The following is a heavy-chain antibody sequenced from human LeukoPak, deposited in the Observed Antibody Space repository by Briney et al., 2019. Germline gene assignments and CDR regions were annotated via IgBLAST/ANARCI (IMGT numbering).Heavy chain of an antibody. CDR2: IIPIFGTA. CDR1: GGTFSSYA. CDR3: ARAGSPVVPASFNSDWFDP. D-gene: IGHD2-2*01. V-gene: IGHV1-69*13. J-gene: IGHJ5*02. Sequence: ASVKVSSKASGGTFSSYAISWVRQAPGQGLEWMGGIIPIFGTANYAQKFQGRVTITADESTSTSYMELSSLRSEDTAVYYCARAGSPVVPASFNSDWFDPWGQGTLVTVSS.